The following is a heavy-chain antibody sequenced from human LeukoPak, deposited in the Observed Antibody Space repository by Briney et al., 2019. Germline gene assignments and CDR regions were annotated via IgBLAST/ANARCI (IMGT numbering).Heavy chain of an antibody. J-gene: IGHJ4*02. CDR1: GGTFSSYA. Sequence: ASVKVSCKASGGTFSSYAISWVRQAPGQGLEWMGGIIPIFGTANYAQKFQGRVTITADESTSTAYMELSSLRSEDTAVYYCARAVYGDYVGYYCDYWGQGTLVTVSS. CDR3: ARAVYGDYVGYYCDY. CDR2: IIPIFGTA. V-gene: IGHV1-69*13. D-gene: IGHD4-17*01.